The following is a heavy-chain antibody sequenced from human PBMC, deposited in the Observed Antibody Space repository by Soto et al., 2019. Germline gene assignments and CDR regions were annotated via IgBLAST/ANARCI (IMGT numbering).Heavy chain of an antibody. V-gene: IGHV4-39*01. CDR2: IYYSGST. CDR3: ARHDRAAAGDY. CDR1: GGSISSSSYY. Sequence: SETLSLTCTVSGGSISSSSYYWGWIRQPPGKGLVWIGSIYYSGSTYYNPSLKSRVTITVDTSKNQFSLKLGSVTAADTAVYYCARHDRAAAGDYWGQGTLVTVSS. J-gene: IGHJ4*02. D-gene: IGHD6-13*01.